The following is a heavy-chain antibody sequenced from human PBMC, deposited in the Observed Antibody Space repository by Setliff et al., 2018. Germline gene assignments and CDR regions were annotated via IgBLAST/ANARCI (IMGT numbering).Heavy chain of an antibody. CDR1: GASVSSHY. J-gene: IGHJ4*02. Sequence: TSETLSLTCNVSGASVSSHYWDWIRQPPGKGLEWIGFISYSGITTYNVSLKSRVSISVDTSKNQLSLTLSSVTAADTAVYYCALSRPPDFWSGYTHFDYWGQGTLVTVSS. D-gene: IGHD3-3*01. CDR2: ISYSGIT. V-gene: IGHV4-59*08. CDR3: ALSRPPDFWSGYTHFDY.